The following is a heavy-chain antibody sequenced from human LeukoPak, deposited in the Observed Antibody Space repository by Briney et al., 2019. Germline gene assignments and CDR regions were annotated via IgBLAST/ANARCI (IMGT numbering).Heavy chain of an antibody. J-gene: IGHJ5*02. Sequence: SETLSLTCAVYGGSFSGYYWSWIRQPPGKGLEWIGEINHSGSTNYNPSLKSRVTISVDTSKNQFSLKLSSVTAADTAVYYCAWSYDTWGQGTQVTVSS. V-gene: IGHV4-34*01. CDR1: GGSFSGYY. CDR2: INHSGST. D-gene: IGHD1-26*01. CDR3: AWSYDT.